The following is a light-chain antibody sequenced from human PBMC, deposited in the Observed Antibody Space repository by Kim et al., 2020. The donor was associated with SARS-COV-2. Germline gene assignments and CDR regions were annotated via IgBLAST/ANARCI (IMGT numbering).Light chain of an antibody. J-gene: IGKJ4*01. Sequence: EAVMTQSPATLSVSPGKRATLSCRASQSVSGGLAWYQQKPGQAPRLLIYGASTRATGIPARFSGSGSGTEFTLTITSLQSEDVATYYCQQYNNWPSLTFGGGTKVDIK. V-gene: IGKV3-15*01. CDR2: GAS. CDR1: QSVSGG. CDR3: QQYNNWPSLT.